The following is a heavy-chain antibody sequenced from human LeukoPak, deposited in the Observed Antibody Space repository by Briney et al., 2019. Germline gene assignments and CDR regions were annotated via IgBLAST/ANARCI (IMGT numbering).Heavy chain of an antibody. V-gene: IGHV4-38-2*01. J-gene: IGHJ4*02. D-gene: IGHD6-19*01. Sequence: PSETLSLTCAVSNYSITSGYFWGWIRQPPGKGLEWIASIYHSGTTYYNPSLRNRVTLFVDTSKNQFSLRLSSVTAADTAVYYCARVGRQWLVTDYWGQGTLVTVSS. CDR2: IYHSGTT. CDR1: NYSITSGYF. CDR3: ARVGRQWLVTDY.